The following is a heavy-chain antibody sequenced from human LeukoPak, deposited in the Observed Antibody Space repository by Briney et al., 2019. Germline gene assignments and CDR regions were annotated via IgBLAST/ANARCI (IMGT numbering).Heavy chain of an antibody. V-gene: IGHV4-59*01. J-gene: IGHJ4*02. Sequence: PSETLSLTCTVPGGSISSYYWSWIRQPPGKGLEWIGYIYYSGSTNYNPSLKSRVTISVDTSKNQFSLKLSSVTAADTAVYYCARGFGEFDYWGQGTLVTVSS. CDR1: GGSISSYY. CDR3: ARGFGEFDY. CDR2: IYYSGST. D-gene: IGHD3-10*01.